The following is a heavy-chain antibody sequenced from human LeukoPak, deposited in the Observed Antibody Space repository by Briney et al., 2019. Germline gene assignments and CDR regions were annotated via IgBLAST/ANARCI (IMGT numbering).Heavy chain of an antibody. J-gene: IGHJ3*02. D-gene: IGHD7-27*01. V-gene: IGHV1-2*02. CDR3: AKSTNWGSISDGFDI. CDR2: INPNSGGA. Sequence: ASVKVSCKASGYTFTGCYIHWVRQAPGQGLEWMGWINPNSGGANYAQKFQGRVTMTRDTSISTVYMELTRLRSDDTAMYYCAKSTNWGSISDGFDIWGQGTMVTVAS. CDR1: GYTFTGCY.